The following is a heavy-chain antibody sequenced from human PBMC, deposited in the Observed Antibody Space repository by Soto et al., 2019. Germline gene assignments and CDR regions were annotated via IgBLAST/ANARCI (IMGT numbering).Heavy chain of an antibody. CDR1: GFTFSGYW. D-gene: IGHD1-26*01. J-gene: IGHJ5*02. CDR3: ARSGNYFLDP. V-gene: IGHV3-74*01. Sequence: EVQLVESGGGLVQPGGSLRLSCAASGFTFSGYWMHWVRQAPGKGLVWVSRITSDGRSTTYADSVKGRFTISRDNAKNTLYLHMDSLRAEDTAVYYCARSGNYFLDPWGQGTLVTVSS. CDR2: ITSDGRST.